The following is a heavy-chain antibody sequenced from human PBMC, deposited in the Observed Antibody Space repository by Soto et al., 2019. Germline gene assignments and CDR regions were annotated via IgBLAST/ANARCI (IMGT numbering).Heavy chain of an antibody. J-gene: IGHJ4*02. Sequence: GGSLILYCTTSGFTFRNYVMSWVRQAPGRGLEWVSAISDSGGSTYYADSVKGRFTISRDNSKNTLYLQMNSLRADDTAVYYCAREGPSSAYLTYYFDYWGQGNLVTVS. V-gene: IGHV3-23*01. CDR2: ISDSGGST. CDR1: GFTFRNYV. CDR3: AREGPSSAYLTYYFDY. D-gene: IGHD3-22*01.